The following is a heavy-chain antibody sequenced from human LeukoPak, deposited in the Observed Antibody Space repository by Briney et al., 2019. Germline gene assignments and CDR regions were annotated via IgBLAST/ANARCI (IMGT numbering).Heavy chain of an antibody. CDR2: IWYDGSNK. D-gene: IGHD5-24*01. CDR3: AREGSDGYNQIHDY. V-gene: IGHV3-33*01. Sequence: PGGSLRLSCAASGFTFSSYGMHWVRQAPGKGLEWVAVIWYDGSNKYYADSVKGRFTISRDNSKNTLYLQMNSLRAEDTAVYYCAREGSDGYNQIHDYRGQGTLVTVSS. CDR1: GFTFSSYG. J-gene: IGHJ4*02.